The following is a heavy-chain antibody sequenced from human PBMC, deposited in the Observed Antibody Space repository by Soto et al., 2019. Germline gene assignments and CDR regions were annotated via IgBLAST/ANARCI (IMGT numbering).Heavy chain of an antibody. CDR3: ARDREEGYDYIWGSYYYYYYYMDV. D-gene: IGHD3-16*01. CDR2: INSDGSST. V-gene: IGHV3-74*01. CDR1: GFTFSSYW. Sequence: WSLRLSCAASGFTFSSYWMHWVRQAPGKGLVWVSRINSDGSSTSYADSVKGRFTISRDNAKNTLYLQMNSLRAEDTAVYYCARDREEGYDYIWGSYYYYYYYMDVWGKGTTVTVSS. J-gene: IGHJ6*03.